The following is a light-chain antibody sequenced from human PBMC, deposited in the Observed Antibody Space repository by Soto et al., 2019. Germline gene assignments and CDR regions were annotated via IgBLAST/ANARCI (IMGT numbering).Light chain of an antibody. CDR1: SSNIGNHD. Sequence: QSVLTQPPSVSVATGQKVTISCSGSSSNIGNHDVSWYQQLPGTAPKLLIYDSSKRPSGIPDRFSGSKSGTSATLGITGLQTGDEANYYCGTWDSGLSAGVFGGGTKLTVL. CDR3: GTWDSGLSAGV. CDR2: DSS. V-gene: IGLV1-51*01. J-gene: IGLJ3*02.